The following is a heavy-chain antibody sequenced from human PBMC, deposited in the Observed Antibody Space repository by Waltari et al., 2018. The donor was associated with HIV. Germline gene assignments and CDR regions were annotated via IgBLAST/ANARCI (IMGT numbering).Heavy chain of an antibody. CDR3: TRKNKMGYYFDY. Sequence: EVQLVESGGDLVQPGRSLRLSCTASGFTFGDYAMSWVRQAPGKGLEWVGFIRSRAYSGTREYAASVRDRFGISRDDSKSIAYLQMSSLKTEDTGIYYCTRKNKMGYYFDYWGQGTLVTVSS. V-gene: IGHV3-49*04. D-gene: IGHD3-16*01. J-gene: IGHJ4*02. CDR2: IRSRAYSGTR. CDR1: GFTFGDYA.